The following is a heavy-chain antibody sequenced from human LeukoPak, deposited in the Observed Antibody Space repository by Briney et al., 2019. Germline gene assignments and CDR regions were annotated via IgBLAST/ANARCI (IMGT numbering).Heavy chain of an antibody. J-gene: IGHJ6*02. CDR3: ARDLDLGGMNV. CDR1: GVSISTYY. Sequence: SETLSLTCIVSGVSISTYYWSWIRQPPGKGLEWIGHIYHTGSTYYNPSLKSRVSISIDTSKSHFSLKMSSVTAADTAVYYCARDLDLGGMNVWGQGTTVTVSS. V-gene: IGHV4-59*01. D-gene: IGHD3-3*01. CDR2: IYHTGST.